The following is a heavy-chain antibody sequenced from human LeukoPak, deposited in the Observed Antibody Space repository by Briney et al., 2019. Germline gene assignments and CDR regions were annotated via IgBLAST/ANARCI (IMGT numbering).Heavy chain of an antibody. CDR1: GFTFSNYW. J-gene: IGHJ3*02. CDR3: ARGHGDHRLGYGFDI. Sequence: PGGSLRLSCAASGFTFSNYWMHWVRQAPGKGLVWVSRLNDDGSITTYADSVKGRFTISRDNAKNTLYLQMNSLRAEDTAVYYCARGHGDHRLGYGFDIWGQGTMVTVSS. V-gene: IGHV3-74*01. CDR2: LNDDGSIT. D-gene: IGHD4-17*01.